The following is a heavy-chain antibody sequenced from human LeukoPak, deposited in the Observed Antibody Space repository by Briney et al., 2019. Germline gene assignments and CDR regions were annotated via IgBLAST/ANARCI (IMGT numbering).Heavy chain of an antibody. CDR1: GGSISSYY. D-gene: IGHD6-13*01. CDR2: IYYNGST. J-gene: IGHJ3*02. V-gene: IGHV4-59*01. Sequence: SETLSLTCTVSGGSISSYYWSWIRQPPGKGLEWIGYIYYNGSTNYNPSLKSRVTISVDTSKNQFSLKLRYVTAADTAVYYCARPAAAAGTSAFAIWGQGTMVAVSS. CDR3: ARPAAAAGTSAFAI.